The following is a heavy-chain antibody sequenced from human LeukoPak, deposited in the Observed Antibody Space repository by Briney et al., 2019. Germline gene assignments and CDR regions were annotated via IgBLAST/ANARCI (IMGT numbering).Heavy chain of an antibody. D-gene: IGHD3-3*01. CDR3: ARDGAGEWLSSLNWFDP. Sequence: GGSLRLSCAASGFTLSDYYMSWIRQAPGKGLEWVSYISSSGSTIYYADSVKGRFTISRDNAKNSLYLQMNSLRAEDTAVYYCARDGAGEWLSSLNWFDPWGQGTLVTVSS. CDR1: GFTLSDYY. J-gene: IGHJ5*02. V-gene: IGHV3-11*01. CDR2: ISSSGSTI.